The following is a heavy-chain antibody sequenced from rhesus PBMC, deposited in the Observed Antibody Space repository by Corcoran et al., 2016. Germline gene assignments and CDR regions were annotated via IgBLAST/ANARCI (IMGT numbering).Heavy chain of an antibody. CDR2: FYGSSGST. Sequence: QVQLQESGPGLVKPSETLSLTCAVSGGSISSNYWSWIRQPPGKGLEWIRNFYGSSGSTYYNPSLKSRVTLSTDTSKNQCSLKLSSVTAADTAVYYWASVLRGLSYFDYWGQGVLVTVSS. V-gene: IGHV4-160*01. CDR1: GGSISSNY. CDR3: ASVLRGLSYFDY. J-gene: IGHJ4*01.